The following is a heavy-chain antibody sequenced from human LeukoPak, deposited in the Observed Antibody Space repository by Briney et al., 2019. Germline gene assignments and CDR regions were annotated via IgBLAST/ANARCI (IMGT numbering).Heavy chain of an antibody. J-gene: IGHJ6*02. CDR2: NYYSGST. CDR1: GGSISSYY. V-gene: IGHV4-59*01. D-gene: IGHD6-13*01. Sequence: SETLSLTCTVSGGSISSYYWSWIRQPPGKGLEWIGYNYYSGSTNYNPSLKSRVTISVDTSKNQFSLKLSSVTAADTAVYYCARGASSSWYPNYYGMDVWGHGTTVTVSS. CDR3: ARGASSSWYPNYYGMDV.